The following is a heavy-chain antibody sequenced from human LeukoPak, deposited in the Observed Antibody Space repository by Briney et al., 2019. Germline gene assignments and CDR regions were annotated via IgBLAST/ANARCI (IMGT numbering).Heavy chain of an antibody. CDR3: TRVIGIQLWPLSGVDY. J-gene: IGHJ4*02. V-gene: IGHV3-49*04. Sequence: PGRSLRLSCTASGFTFGDYAMSWVRQAPGKGLEWVGFIRSKAYGGTTEYAASVKGRFTISRDDSKSIAYLQMNSLKTEDTAVYYCTRVIGIQLWPLSGVDYWGQGTLVTVSS. CDR2: IRSKAYGGTT. D-gene: IGHD5-18*01. CDR1: GFTFGDYA.